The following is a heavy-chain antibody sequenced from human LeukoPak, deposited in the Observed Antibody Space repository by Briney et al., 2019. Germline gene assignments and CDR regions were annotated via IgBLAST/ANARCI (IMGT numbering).Heavy chain of an antibody. CDR3: ARERIDYGGTHYYFDY. D-gene: IGHD4-23*01. CDR1: GGSISSSSYY. Sequence: EPSETLSLTCTVSGGSISSSSYYWGWIRQPPGKGLEWIGSIYYSGSTYYNPSLKSRVTISVDTSKNQFSLKLSSVTAADTAVYYCARERIDYGGTHYYFDYWGQGTLVTVSS. V-gene: IGHV4-39*01. CDR2: IYYSGST. J-gene: IGHJ4*02.